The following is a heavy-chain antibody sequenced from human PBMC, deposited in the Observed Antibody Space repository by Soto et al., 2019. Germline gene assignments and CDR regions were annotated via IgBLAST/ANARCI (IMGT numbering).Heavy chain of an antibody. V-gene: IGHV4-59*01. CDR1: GGSISSYY. Sequence: SETLSLTCTVSGGSISSYYWSWIRQPPGKGLEWIGYIYYSGSTNYNPSLKRRVTITVDTSKNQFSLKLSSVTAADTAVYYCARTRYSSGWYDIRGQGTLVTVSS. J-gene: IGHJ4*02. CDR2: IYYSGST. CDR3: ARTRYSSGWYDI. D-gene: IGHD6-19*01.